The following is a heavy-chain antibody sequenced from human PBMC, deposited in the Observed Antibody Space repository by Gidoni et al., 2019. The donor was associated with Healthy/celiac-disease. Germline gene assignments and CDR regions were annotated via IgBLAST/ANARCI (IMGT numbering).Heavy chain of an antibody. V-gene: IGHV4-59*08. CDR3: ARHRPEDSSGWSFDY. D-gene: IGHD6-19*01. J-gene: IGHJ4*02. CDR2: IYYSGST. Sequence: QVQLQESGPGLVKPSETLSLTCTVSGGSISSYYWSWIRQPPGKGLEWIGYIYYSGSTNYNPSLKSRVTISVDTSKNQFSLKLSSVTAADTAVYYCARHRPEDSSGWSFDYWGQGTLVTVSS. CDR1: GGSISSYY.